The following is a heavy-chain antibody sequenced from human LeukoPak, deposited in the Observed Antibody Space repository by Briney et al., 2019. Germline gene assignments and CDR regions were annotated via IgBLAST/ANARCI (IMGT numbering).Heavy chain of an antibody. D-gene: IGHD6-13*01. CDR3: ATGAAAPFDY. CDR2: IIPILGIA. Sequence: SVKVSCKASGGTFTSYAISWVRQAPGQGLEWMGRIIPILGIANYAQKLQGRVTITADKSTSTAYMELSSLRSEDTAVYYCATGAAAPFDYWGQGTLVTVSS. CDR1: GGTFTSYA. V-gene: IGHV1-69*04. J-gene: IGHJ4*02.